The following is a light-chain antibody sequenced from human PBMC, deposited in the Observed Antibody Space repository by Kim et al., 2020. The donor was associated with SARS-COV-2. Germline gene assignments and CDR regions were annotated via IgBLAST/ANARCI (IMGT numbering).Light chain of an antibody. V-gene: IGKV4-1*01. CDR2: WAS. Sequence: DIVMTQSPDSLAVALGERATINCKSSQSVLHSSNNKNYLAWYQQKPGQPHKLFISWASTRESGVPDRFSGSGSETDFTLTISSLQAEDVAVYYCQQYYDILPRTFGGGTKVDIK. CDR1: QSVLHSSNNKNY. J-gene: IGKJ4*01. CDR3: QQYYDILPRT.